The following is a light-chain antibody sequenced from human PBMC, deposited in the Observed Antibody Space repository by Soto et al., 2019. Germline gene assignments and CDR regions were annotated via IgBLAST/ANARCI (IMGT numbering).Light chain of an antibody. CDR2: SND. CDR3: AAWDDSLNGWV. CDR1: SSNIGSNT. Sequence: QSVLTQPPSASGTPGQRVTISCSGSSSNIGSNTVSWYQQVPGTAPKLLIYSNDQRPSGVPDRFSGSKSGTSASLAIGGLQSEDEADYYCAAWDDSLNGWVFGGGTKVTVL. V-gene: IGLV1-44*01. J-gene: IGLJ3*02.